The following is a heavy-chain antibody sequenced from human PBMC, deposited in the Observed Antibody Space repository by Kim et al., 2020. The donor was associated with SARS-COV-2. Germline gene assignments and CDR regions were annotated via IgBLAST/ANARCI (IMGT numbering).Heavy chain of an antibody. CDR2: ISWKSDTI. Sequence: GGSLRLSCAASGFTFDDYAMHWVRQAPGKGLEWVSGISWKSDTIDYADSVKGRFAISRDNAKNSLYLQMNSLRAEDTALYYCASSSVVVVAASPYYFDYWGQGALVTVSS. J-gene: IGHJ4*02. CDR1: GFTFDDYA. CDR3: ASSSVVVVAASPYYFDY. D-gene: IGHD2-15*01. V-gene: IGHV3-9*01.